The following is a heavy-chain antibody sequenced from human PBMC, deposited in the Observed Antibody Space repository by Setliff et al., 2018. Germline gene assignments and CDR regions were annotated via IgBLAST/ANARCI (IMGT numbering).Heavy chain of an antibody. V-gene: IGHV4-59*11. CDR2: IYYSGST. J-gene: IGHJ5*02. CDR1: GGFISSHY. D-gene: IGHD2-2*01. CDR3: AREVNIQNIVVVPAATFDP. Sequence: SETLSLTCTVSGGFISSHYWSWIRQPPGKGLEWIGSIYYSGSTNYNPSLKSRVTISVDTSKNQFSLKLSSVTAADTAVYYCAREVNIQNIVVVPAATFDPWGQGTLVTVSS.